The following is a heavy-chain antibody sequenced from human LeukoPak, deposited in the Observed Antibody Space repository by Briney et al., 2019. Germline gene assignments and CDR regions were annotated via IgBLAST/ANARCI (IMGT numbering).Heavy chain of an antibody. V-gene: IGHV3-66*02. CDR1: GFTVSSNY. CDR3: ARGDDYGDPMDY. J-gene: IGHJ4*02. Sequence: GGSLRLSCAASGFTVSSNYMSWVRQAPGKGLEWVSVIYSGGSTYYADSVKGRFTISRGNSKNALYLQMNSLRAEDTAVYYCARGDDYGDPMDYWGQGTLVTVSS. D-gene: IGHD4-17*01. CDR2: IYSGGST.